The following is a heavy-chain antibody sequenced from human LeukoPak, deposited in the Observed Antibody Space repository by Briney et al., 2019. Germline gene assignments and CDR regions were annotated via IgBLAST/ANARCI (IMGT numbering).Heavy chain of an antibody. J-gene: IGHJ4*02. V-gene: IGHV3-23*01. CDR1: GFTFSTYV. Sequence: PGGSLRLSCPASGFTFSTYVMSWVRQAPGKGLEWVSTISASGIGTYYADSVKGRFTVSRDNSKNTLYLQMNSLRAEDTAVYFCANLRGSGSSYFDSWGQGTLVTVSS. CDR2: ISASGIGT. D-gene: IGHD3-10*01. CDR3: ANLRGSGSSYFDS.